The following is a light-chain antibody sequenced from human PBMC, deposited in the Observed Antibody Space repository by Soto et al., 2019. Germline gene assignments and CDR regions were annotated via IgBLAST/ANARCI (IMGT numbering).Light chain of an antibody. CDR1: QSVSSTY. CDR2: GAS. V-gene: IGKV3-20*01. J-gene: IGKJ2*01. Sequence: EIVLTQSPGTLSLSPGERATLSCRASQSVSSTYLAWYQQNPGQAPRLLIYGASSRAPGIPDRFSVSESGTDFNLNISRMEPEDFAVYFCQQSGSSSYTFGQGTKLEI. CDR3: QQSGSSSYT.